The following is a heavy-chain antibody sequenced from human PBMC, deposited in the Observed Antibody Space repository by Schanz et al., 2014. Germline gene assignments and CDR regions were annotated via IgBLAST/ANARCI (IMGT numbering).Heavy chain of an antibody. CDR2: IRYDGSSK. CDR1: GFTFTSYS. Sequence: VQLVESGGCVVQPGGSLRLSCAASGFTFTSYSMHWVRQAPGRGLEWVAFIRYDGSSKYYADSVRGRFTISRDDSKNTLYLQMNSLRPEDTAVYYCAKEDRNHNSDYVYWGQGTLVTVSS. D-gene: IGHD3-22*01. CDR3: AKEDRNHNSDYVY. J-gene: IGHJ4*02. V-gene: IGHV3-30*02.